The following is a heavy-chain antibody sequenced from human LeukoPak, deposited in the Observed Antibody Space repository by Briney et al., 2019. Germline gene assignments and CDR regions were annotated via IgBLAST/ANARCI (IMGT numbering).Heavy chain of an antibody. D-gene: IGHD3-10*01. J-gene: IGHJ4*02. CDR3: ARVTRRRTTGEIFGRYLDY. CDR1: GGSFSGYF. CDR2: ISAGGNS. Sequence: PSEPLSLTCAVYGGSFSGYFWTCLRHSPGKGLEWIGEISAGGNSNENPSLKSRVTISVDRSKNQFSLILNSVTAADTALYYCARVTRRRTTGEIFGRYLDYWGLGTLVTVSS. V-gene: IGHV4-34*01.